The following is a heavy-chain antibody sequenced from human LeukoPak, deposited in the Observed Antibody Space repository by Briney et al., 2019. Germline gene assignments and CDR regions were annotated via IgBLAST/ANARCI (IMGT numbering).Heavy chain of an antibody. D-gene: IGHD3-10*01. CDR3: ARGGGGFDY. V-gene: IGHV3-74*01. Sequence: GGSLRLSCAASGFTLSNYWMHWVRQAPGKGLVWVSHINTYGTTTTYADSVKGRFTISRDDAKNTLYLQMNSLRAEDTAVYYCARGGGGFDYRGQGTLVTVSS. CDR2: INTYGTTT. J-gene: IGHJ4*02. CDR1: GFTLSNYW.